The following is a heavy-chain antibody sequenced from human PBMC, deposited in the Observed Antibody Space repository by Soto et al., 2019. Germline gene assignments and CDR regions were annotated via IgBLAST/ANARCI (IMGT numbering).Heavy chain of an antibody. Sequence: GVSVKVSCKASGYTFTTYDISWVRQAPGQGLEWMGWINAGNGNTKYSQKFQGRVTITRDTSASTAYMELSSLRSEDTAVYYCARGGIFDSSGYYYFSAFDIWGQGKIVTVS. V-gene: IGHV1-3*01. J-gene: IGHJ3*02. CDR1: GYTFTTYD. D-gene: IGHD3-22*01. CDR2: INAGNGNT. CDR3: ARGGIFDSSGYYYFSAFDI.